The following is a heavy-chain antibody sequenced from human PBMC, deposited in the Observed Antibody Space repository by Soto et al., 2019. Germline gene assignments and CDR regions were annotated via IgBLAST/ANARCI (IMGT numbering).Heavy chain of an antibody. Sequence: GGSLRLSCAASGFTFSSYAMHWVRQAPGKGLEWVAVISYDGSNKYYADSVKGRFTISRDNSKNTLYLQMNSLRAEDTAVYYCEGSSSTPIDYWGQGTLVTVSS. D-gene: IGHD6-6*01. V-gene: IGHV3-30-3*01. CDR3: EGSSSTPIDY. J-gene: IGHJ4*02. CDR1: GFTFSSYA. CDR2: ISYDGSNK.